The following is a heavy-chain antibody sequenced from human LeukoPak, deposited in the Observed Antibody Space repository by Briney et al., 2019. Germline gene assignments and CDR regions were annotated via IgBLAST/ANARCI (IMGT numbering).Heavy chain of an antibody. V-gene: IGHV4-39*01. CDR2: IYYSGST. J-gene: IGHJ5*02. CDR3: ARHPAVLRFLEWLYNWFDP. D-gene: IGHD3-3*01. Sequence: PSGTLSLTCTVSGGSISSSSYYWGWIRQPPGKGLEWIGSIYYSGSTYYNPSLKSRVTISVDTSKNQFSLKLSSVTAADTAVYYCARHPAVLRFLEWLYNWFDPWGQGTLVTVSS. CDR1: GGSISSSSYY.